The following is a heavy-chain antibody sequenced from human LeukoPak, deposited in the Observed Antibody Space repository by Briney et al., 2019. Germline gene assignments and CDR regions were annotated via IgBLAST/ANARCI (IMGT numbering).Heavy chain of an antibody. J-gene: IGHJ6*02. CDR2: LSGTGGRT. Sequence: PGGSLRLSCAVSGFTLNMYGMSWVRQAPGKGLEWVSSLSGTGGRTYYADSVEGRFTISSDISKTTLYLQMTSLRADDTAVYYCGRWGVFVPIGVWGQGTTVTVSS. D-gene: IGHD3-10*01. CDR1: GFTLNMYG. V-gene: IGHV3-23*01. CDR3: GRWGVFVPIGV.